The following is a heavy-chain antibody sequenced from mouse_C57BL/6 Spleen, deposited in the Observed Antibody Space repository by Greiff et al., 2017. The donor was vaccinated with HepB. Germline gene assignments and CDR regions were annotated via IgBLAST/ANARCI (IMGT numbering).Heavy chain of an antibody. Sequence: QVQLQQPGAELVKPGASVKLSCKASGYTFTSYWMHWVKQRPGQGLEWIGMIHPNSGSTKYNEKFKSKATLTVDKSASTAYLQLSSRTSEDSAVYYCARGYYFGSSYREFDYWGQGTTLTVSS. V-gene: IGHV1-64*01. CDR2: IHPNSGST. J-gene: IGHJ2*01. D-gene: IGHD1-1*01. CDR1: GYTFTSYW. CDR3: ARGYYFGSSYREFDY.